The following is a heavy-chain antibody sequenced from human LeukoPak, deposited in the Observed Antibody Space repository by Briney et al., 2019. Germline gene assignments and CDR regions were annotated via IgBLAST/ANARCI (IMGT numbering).Heavy chain of an antibody. D-gene: IGHD6-13*01. V-gene: IGHV3-74*01. Sequence: GGSLRLSCAASGFSFSGHWMHWARQPPGKGLVWDSRISPTGSTTSYADSVKGRFTVSRDNAKNTLYLQVNNLRAEDTAVYYCARGPSSNWSGLDFWGQGTLLTVSS. J-gene: IGHJ4*02. CDR2: ISPTGSTT. CDR1: GFSFSGHW. CDR3: ARGPSSNWSGLDF.